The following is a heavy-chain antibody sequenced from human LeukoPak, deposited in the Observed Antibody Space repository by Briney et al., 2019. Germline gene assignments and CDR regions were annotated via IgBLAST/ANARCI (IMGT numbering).Heavy chain of an antibody. CDR1: GFTFSRHW. V-gene: IGHV3-23*01. Sequence: GGSLRLSCAVSGFTFSRHWMSWVRQAPGKGLEWVSAISGSGGSTYYADSVKGRFTISRDNSKNTLYLQMNSLRAEDTAVYYCAKDKAGGAPFDYWGQGTLVTVSS. CDR3: AKDKAGGAPFDY. J-gene: IGHJ4*02. CDR2: ISGSGGST. D-gene: IGHD6-13*01.